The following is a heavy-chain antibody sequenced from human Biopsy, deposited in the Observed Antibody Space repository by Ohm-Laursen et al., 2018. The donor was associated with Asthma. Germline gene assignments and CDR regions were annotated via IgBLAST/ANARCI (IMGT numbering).Heavy chain of an antibody. CDR3: ASDFPKDYVRYNFQF. CDR2: HDHEEGGT. CDR1: GYSLTDLS. Sequence: PSVKASCKISGYSLTDLSMHWVRQAPGQGLEWMGGHDHEEGGTVNARRFQGRVTMTEDTSTDTAYMELSSLSSDDTAVYYCASDFPKDYVRYNFQFWGQGTLVTVSS. D-gene: IGHD4-17*01. V-gene: IGHV1-24*01. J-gene: IGHJ4*02.